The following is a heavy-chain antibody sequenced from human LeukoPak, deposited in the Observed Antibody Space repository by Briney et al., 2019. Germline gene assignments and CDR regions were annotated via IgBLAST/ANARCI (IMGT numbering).Heavy chain of an antibody. CDR1: GGSISSSSYY. V-gene: IGHV4-39*01. CDR2: FYYSGST. Sequence: SETLSLTCTVSGGSISSSSYYWGWIRQPPGRGLEWIRSFYYSGSTYYNPSLRRRVTISVDTSKNQFSLRLSSVTATDTAVYYCARRLAGTEDYWGQGTLVTVSS. D-gene: IGHD6-13*01. CDR3: ARRLAGTEDY. J-gene: IGHJ4*02.